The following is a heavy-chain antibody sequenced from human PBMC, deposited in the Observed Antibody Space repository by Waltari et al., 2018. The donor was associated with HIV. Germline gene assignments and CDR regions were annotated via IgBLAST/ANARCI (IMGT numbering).Heavy chain of an antibody. CDR2: MNPNSGNT. CDR1: GYTFTSYD. V-gene: IGHV1-8*01. Sequence: QVQLVQSGAEVKKPGASVKVSCKASGYTFTSYDINWVRQATGKGLEWMGWMNPNSGNTGYAQKFQGRVTMTRDTSISTAYMELSSLRSDDTAVYYCVRALGRGYCSSTSCFFDYWGQGPLVTVSS. CDR3: VRALGRGYCSSTSCFFDY. D-gene: IGHD2-2*01. J-gene: IGHJ4*02.